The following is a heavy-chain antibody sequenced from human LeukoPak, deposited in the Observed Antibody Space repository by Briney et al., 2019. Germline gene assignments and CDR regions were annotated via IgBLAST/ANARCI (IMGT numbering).Heavy chain of an antibody. J-gene: IGHJ4*02. Sequence: GGSLRLSCEPSGFTFNSHWMNWVRQAPGKGLEWLANIRPDGSEAVYVDSVRGRFTISRDNAKNLVYLQMNNLRAEDTAVYYCSGRSGFSSIYWGQGVLVTVSS. D-gene: IGHD2-2*01. CDR3: SGRSGFSSIY. V-gene: IGHV3-7*01. CDR2: IRPDGSEA. CDR1: GFTFNSHW.